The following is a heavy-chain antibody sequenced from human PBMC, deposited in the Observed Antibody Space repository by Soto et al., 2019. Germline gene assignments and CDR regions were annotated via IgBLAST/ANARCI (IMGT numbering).Heavy chain of an antibody. CDR2: MNPNSGNT. V-gene: IGHV1-8*01. CDR1: GYTFTSYD. D-gene: IGHD3-3*01. Sequence: ASVKVSCKASGYTFTSYDINWVRQATGQGLEWMGWMNPNSGNTGYAQKFQGRVTMTRNTSISTAYMELSSLRSEDTAVYYCARAVLRFLEWHKNPGTDVWGQGTTVTVSS. CDR3: ARAVLRFLEWHKNPGTDV. J-gene: IGHJ6*02.